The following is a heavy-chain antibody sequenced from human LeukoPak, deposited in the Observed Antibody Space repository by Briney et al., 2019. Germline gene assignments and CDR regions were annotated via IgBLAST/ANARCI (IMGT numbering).Heavy chain of an antibody. Sequence: GGSLRLSCAASGITFSSYSMNWVRQAPGKGLEWVSVIYNVGSTFYADSVKGRFTISSNSSKNTLFLQMNSLRAEDTAVYYCVNSVMVRGVIRPYWGQGTLVTVSS. J-gene: IGHJ4*02. CDR3: VNSVMVRGVIRPY. D-gene: IGHD3-10*01. CDR2: IYNVGST. V-gene: IGHV3-66*01. CDR1: GITFSSYS.